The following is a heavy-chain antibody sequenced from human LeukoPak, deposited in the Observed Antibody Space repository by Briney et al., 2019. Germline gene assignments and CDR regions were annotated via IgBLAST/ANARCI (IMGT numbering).Heavy chain of an antibody. V-gene: IGHV3-66*02. CDR2: IYSDGST. CDR1: GFTVSSNY. J-gene: IGHJ4*02. Sequence: PGGSLRLSCAASGFTVSSNYMSWVRQAPGKGLEWVSVIYSDGSTYYADSVKGRFTISRDNSKNTLYLQMNSLRAEDTAVYYCARAAIGGAWRNWGQGTLVTVSS. D-gene: IGHD1-26*01. CDR3: ARAAIGGAWRN.